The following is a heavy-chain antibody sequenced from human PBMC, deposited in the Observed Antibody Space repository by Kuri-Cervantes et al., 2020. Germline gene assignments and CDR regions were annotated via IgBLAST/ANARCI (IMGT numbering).Heavy chain of an antibody. CDR3: ASSPVYYYGMDV. CDR1: GYTFTSYY. V-gene: IGHV1-46*01. J-gene: IGHJ6*02. CDR2: INPSGGST. Sequence: ASVKVSCKASGYTFTSYYMHWVRQAPGQGLEWMGIINPSGGSTSYAQRFQGRVTMTRDTSTSTAYMELRSLRSDDTAVYYCASSPVYYYGMDVWGQGTTVTVSS.